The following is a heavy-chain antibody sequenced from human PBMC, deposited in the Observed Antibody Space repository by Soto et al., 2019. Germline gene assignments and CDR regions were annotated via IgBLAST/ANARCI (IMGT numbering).Heavy chain of an antibody. CDR3: ARGRSLVRYYYVSSGYGY. V-gene: IGHV4-34*01. CDR2: INHSGST. Sequence: PSETLSLTCAVYGGSFSGYYWSWIRQPPGKGLEWIGEINHSGSTNYNPSLKSRVTISVDTSKNQFSLKLSSVTAADTAVYYCARGRSLVRYYYVSSGYGYWGQG. J-gene: IGHJ4*02. CDR1: GGSFSGYY. D-gene: IGHD3-22*01.